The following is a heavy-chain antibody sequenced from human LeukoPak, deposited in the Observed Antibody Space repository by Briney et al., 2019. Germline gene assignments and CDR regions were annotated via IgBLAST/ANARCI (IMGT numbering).Heavy chain of an antibody. V-gene: IGHV1-3*01. Sequence: ASVKVSCKASGYTFTSYAMHWVRQAPGQRLEWMGWINAGNGNTKYSQKFQGRVTITRDTSASTAYMGLSSLRSEDTAVYYCARYYDSSGYWEIDYWGQGTLVTVSS. CDR1: GYTFTSYA. CDR3: ARYYDSSGYWEIDY. CDR2: INAGNGNT. J-gene: IGHJ4*02. D-gene: IGHD3-22*01.